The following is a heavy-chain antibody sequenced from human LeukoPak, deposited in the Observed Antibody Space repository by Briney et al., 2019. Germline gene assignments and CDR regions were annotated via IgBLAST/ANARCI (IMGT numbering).Heavy chain of an antibody. D-gene: IGHD6-19*01. J-gene: IGHJ4*02. Sequence: GESLKISCKGSGYSFINYWSGGVRQMPGKGLEWMAIIYPGDSDTKYSPSFQGQVTISADKSITTAFLQWSSLKASDTAMYYCAILSSGWYYFDYWGQGTLVTVSS. CDR3: AILSSGWYYFDY. CDR2: IYPGDSDT. CDR1: GYSFINYW. V-gene: IGHV5-51*01.